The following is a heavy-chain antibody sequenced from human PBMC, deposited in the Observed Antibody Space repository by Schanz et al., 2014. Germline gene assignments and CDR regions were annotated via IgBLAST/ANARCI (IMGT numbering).Heavy chain of an antibody. CDR3: ARGQSSGFSYAEMAFDL. D-gene: IGHD3-22*01. V-gene: IGHV3-48*02. Sequence: EVQLVESGGDFVQPGGSLRLSCAVSGFTFSDYSMTWVRQPPGKGLEWVSYISGNSIFTYNAKSVRGRFTISRDNAKNYLYLQMNSLRDDDTAIYYCARGQSSGFSYAEMAFDLWGRGTRVSVSS. J-gene: IGHJ2*01. CDR1: GFTFSDYS. CDR2: ISGNSIFT.